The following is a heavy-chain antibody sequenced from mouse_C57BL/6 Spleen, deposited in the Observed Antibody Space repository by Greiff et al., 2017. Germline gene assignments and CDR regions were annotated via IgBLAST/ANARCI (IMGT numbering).Heavy chain of an antibody. D-gene: IGHD2-5*01. J-gene: IGHJ4*01. CDR1: GYAFSSSW. CDR3: ARDYYSNDYAMDY. Sequence: QVQLQQSGPELVKPGASVKISCKASGYAFSSSWMNWVKQRPGKGLEWIGRIYPGDGDTNYNGKFKGKATLTADKSSSTAYMQLSSLTSEDSAVYFCARDYYSNDYAMDYWGQGTSVTVSS. CDR2: IYPGDGDT. V-gene: IGHV1-82*01.